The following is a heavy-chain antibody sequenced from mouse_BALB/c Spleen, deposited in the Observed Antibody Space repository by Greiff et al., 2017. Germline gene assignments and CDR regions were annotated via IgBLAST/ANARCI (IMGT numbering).Heavy chain of an antibody. CDR3: AREVRLYAMDY. J-gene: IGHJ4*01. D-gene: IGHD1-2*01. V-gene: IGHV1-9*01. CDR2: ILPGSGST. CDR1: GYTFSSYW. Sequence: VQLQQSGAELMKPGASVKISCKATGYTFSSYWIEWVKQRPGHGLEWIGEILPGSGSTNYNEKFKGKATFTADTSSNTAYMQLSSLTSEDSAVYCCAREVRLYAMDYWGQGTSVTVSS.